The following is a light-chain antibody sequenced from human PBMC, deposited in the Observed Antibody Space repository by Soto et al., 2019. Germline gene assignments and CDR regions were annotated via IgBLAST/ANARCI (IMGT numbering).Light chain of an antibody. CDR1: TSNIGSNI. J-gene: IGLJ7*01. CDR2: NNN. Sequence: QSVLTQPPSASGTPGQRISISCSGRTSNIGSNIVAWYQHLPGTAPKLLIYNNNQRPSGVPDRFFGPKSGSSASLAISGLQPDDESHYYCAAWDDTMNGLVFGGGTQLTVL. V-gene: IGLV1-44*01. CDR3: AAWDDTMNGLV.